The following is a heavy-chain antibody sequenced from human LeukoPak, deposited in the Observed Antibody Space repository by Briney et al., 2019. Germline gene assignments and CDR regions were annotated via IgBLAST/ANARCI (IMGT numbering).Heavy chain of an antibody. V-gene: IGHV6-1*01. CDR3: ARGAVAEFDY. D-gene: IGHD6-19*01. CDR2: TYYKSKWYY. CDR1: VDSVSRKFVA. J-gene: IGHJ4*02. Sequence: SQTLTLTCAISVDSVSRKFVAWNWIRQSPSRGLEWLGRTYYKSKWYYDYAVSMKSRITINPDTSKNQFSLQLNSVTSEDTAVYDCARGAVAEFDYWGQGTLLTVSS.